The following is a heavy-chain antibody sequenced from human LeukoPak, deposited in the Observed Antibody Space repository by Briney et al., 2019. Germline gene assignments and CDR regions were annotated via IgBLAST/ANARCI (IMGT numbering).Heavy chain of an antibody. Sequence: PSETLSLTCTVSGGSISSSSYYWSWIRQPPGKGLEWIGYIYYSGSTNYNPSLKSRVTISVDTSKDQFSLKLSSVTAADTAVYYCARDSPQIQDYYYYMDVWGKGTTVTVSS. D-gene: IGHD5-18*01. CDR3: ARDSPQIQDYYYYMDV. CDR1: GGSISSSSYY. CDR2: IYYSGST. V-gene: IGHV4-61*01. J-gene: IGHJ6*03.